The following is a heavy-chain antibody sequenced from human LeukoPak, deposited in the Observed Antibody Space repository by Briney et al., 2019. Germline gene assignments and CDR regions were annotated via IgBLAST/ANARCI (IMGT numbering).Heavy chain of an antibody. CDR1: GYTFTGYY. CDR2: INPNSGGT. D-gene: IGHD3-22*01. V-gene: IGHV1-2*06. CDR3: ARGDSSGSQDAFDI. Sequence: ASVKVSXKASGYTFTGYYMHWVRQAPGQGLEWMGRINPNSGGTNYAQKFQGRVTMTRDTSISTAYMELSRLRSDDTAVYYCARGDSSGSQDAFDIWGQGTMVTVSS. J-gene: IGHJ3*02.